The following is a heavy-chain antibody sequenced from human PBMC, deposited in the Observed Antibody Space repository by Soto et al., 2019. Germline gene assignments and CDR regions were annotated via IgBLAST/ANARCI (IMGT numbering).Heavy chain of an antibody. CDR2: ISAYNGNT. J-gene: IGHJ5*02. CDR1: GYTFTSYG. D-gene: IGHD3-10*01. Sequence: ASVKVSFKASGYTFTSYGISWVRQAPGQGLEWMGWISAYNGNTNYAQKLQGRVTMTTDTSTSTAYMELRSLRSDDTAVYYCARLWFGEKYNWFDPWGQGTLVTVSS. V-gene: IGHV1-18*01. CDR3: ARLWFGEKYNWFDP.